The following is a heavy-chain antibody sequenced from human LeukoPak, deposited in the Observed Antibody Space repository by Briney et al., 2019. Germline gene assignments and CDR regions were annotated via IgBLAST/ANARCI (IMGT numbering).Heavy chain of an antibody. J-gene: IGHJ4*02. V-gene: IGHV3-21*04. CDR2: ISSSSSYI. D-gene: IGHD5-24*01. CDR3: AKDIGSYNELDC. CDR1: GFTFSSYS. Sequence: PGGSLRLSCAASGFTFSSYSMNWVRQAPGKGLEWVSSISSSSSYIYYADSVKGRFTISRDNAKNSLYLQMNSLRAEDTALYYCAKDIGSYNELDCWGQGTLVTVSS.